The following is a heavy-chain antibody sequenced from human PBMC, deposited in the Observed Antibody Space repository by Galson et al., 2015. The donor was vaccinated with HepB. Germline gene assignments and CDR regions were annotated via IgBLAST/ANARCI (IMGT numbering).Heavy chain of an antibody. CDR2: MNPNNGNT. V-gene: IGHV1-8*01. D-gene: IGHD3-10*01. CDR1: GYTFTSYD. J-gene: IGHJ4*02. Sequence: SVKVSCKASGYTFTSYDINWVRQATGQGLEWMGWMNPNNGNTAYVQKFQGRVTMTWDTSRSTAYMELSSLRSEDTAVYYCARGRLSPVLWYGGYYSDYWGQGTLVTVSS. CDR3: ARGRLSPVLWYGGYYSDY.